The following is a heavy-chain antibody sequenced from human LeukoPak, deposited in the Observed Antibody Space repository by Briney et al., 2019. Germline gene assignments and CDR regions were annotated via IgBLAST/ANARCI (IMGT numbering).Heavy chain of an antibody. V-gene: IGHV3-66*01. CDR3: ARDPRVLDDYYYSGMDV. CDR1: GFTFSSYS. Sequence: PGGSLRLSCAASGFTFSSYSMNWVRQTPGKGLEWVSLLQSGGSTYYGGSVKGRFTISRDNRKNTLYLQMNNLRTEDTAVYYCARDPRVLDDYYYSGMDVWGQGTTVTVAS. CDR2: LQSGGST. D-gene: IGHD3/OR15-3a*01. J-gene: IGHJ6*02.